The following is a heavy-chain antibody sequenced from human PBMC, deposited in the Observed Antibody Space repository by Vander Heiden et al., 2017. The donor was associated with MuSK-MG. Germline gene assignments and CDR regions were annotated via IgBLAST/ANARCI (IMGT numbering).Heavy chain of an antibody. CDR2: ISGSGGST. J-gene: IGHJ4*02. D-gene: IGHD1-26*01. CDR1: GFTFSSYA. V-gene: IGHV3-23*04. CDR3: AKDRGPLQSGSYWDDY. Sequence: EVQLVESGGGLVQPGGSLRLSCSASGFTFSSYAMSWVRQAPGKGLEWVSAISGSGGSTYYADSVKGRFTISRDNSKNTLYLQMNSLRAEDTAVYYCAKDRGPLQSGSYWDDYWGQGTLVTVSS.